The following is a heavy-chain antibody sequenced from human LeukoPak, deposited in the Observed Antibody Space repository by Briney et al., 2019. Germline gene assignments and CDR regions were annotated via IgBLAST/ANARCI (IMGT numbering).Heavy chain of an antibody. D-gene: IGHD2-21*02. J-gene: IGHJ4*02. CDR1: GYTFTGYY. CDR2: IIPILGIA. Sequence: SVKVSCKASGYTFTGYYMHWVRQAPGQGLEWMGRIIPILGIANYAQKFQGRVTITADKSTSTAYMELSSLRSEDTAVYYCAVDCGGDCLTDYWGQGTLVTVSS. V-gene: IGHV1-69*02. CDR3: AVDCGGDCLTDY.